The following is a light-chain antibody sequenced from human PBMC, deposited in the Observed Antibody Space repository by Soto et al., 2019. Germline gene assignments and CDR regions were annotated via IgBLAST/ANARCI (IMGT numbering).Light chain of an antibody. CDR1: QSVSSF. Sequence: EIVLTQSPATLSLSPGERATLSCRASQSVSSFLAWYQQNPGQAPRLLIYDASSRATGIPARFSGSGSGTDFTLTISSLEAEGFAVYYCLWRSNWPLTFGGGTKVVIK. CDR2: DAS. CDR3: LWRSNWPLT. V-gene: IGKV3-11*01. J-gene: IGKJ4*01.